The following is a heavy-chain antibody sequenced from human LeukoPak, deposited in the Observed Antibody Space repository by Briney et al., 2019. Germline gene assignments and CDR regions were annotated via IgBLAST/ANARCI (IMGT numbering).Heavy chain of an antibody. CDR2: ISGSGDGT. CDR1: GFTFSSYA. Sequence: PGASLRLSCAASGFTFSSYAMSWVRQAPGKGLEWVSGISGSGDGTYSADSVKGRFTISRDNSKNTLYLQMNSLRVEDTAFYYCAKTRSVVVAAAIYYWGQGTLVTVSS. D-gene: IGHD2-15*01. V-gene: IGHV3-23*01. CDR3: AKTRSVVVAAAIYY. J-gene: IGHJ4*01.